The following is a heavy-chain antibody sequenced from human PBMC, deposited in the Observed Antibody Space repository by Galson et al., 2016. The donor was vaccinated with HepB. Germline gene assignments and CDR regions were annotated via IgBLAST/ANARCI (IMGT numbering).Heavy chain of an antibody. J-gene: IGHJ5*02. CDR1: GFTVSSNY. CDR3: ARAKGYCSGGSCENWFDP. D-gene: IGHD2-15*01. CDR2: IYSGGST. V-gene: IGHV3-53*01. Sequence: SLRLSCAASGFTVSSNYMSWVRQAPGKGLEWVSVIYSGGSTYYADSVKGRFTISRDNSKNTLYLQMNSLRAEDTAVYYCARAKGYCSGGSCENWFDPWGQGTLVTVSS.